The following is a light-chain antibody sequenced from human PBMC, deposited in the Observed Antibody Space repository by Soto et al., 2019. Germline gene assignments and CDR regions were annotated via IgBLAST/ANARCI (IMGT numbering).Light chain of an antibody. Sequence: EIVLTQSPGTLSLSPGERATLSCRASQSVSSSYLAWYQQKPGQAPRLLIYGASSRATGIPDRFSGSGSGTDFSPTISRLEPEDVSVYYCQQYGSSPPWTFGQGTKVEIK. V-gene: IGKV3-20*01. CDR2: GAS. CDR1: QSVSSSY. J-gene: IGKJ1*01. CDR3: QQYGSSPPWT.